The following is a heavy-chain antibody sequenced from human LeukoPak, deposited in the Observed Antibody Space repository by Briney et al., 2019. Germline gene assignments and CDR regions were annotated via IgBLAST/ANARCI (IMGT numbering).Heavy chain of an antibody. CDR1: GYTFGTFA. J-gene: IGHJ4*02. V-gene: IGHV1-18*01. CDR3: TREVYGRFDY. D-gene: IGHD4-17*01. Sequence: GASVKVSCKASGYTFGTFAISWVRQAPGQGPEWMGWINAYDGHTNYAQKFQGRVTMTTDTSTTTAYMEMRSLRSDDTAVYYCTREVYGRFDYWGQGALVTVSS. CDR2: INAYDGHT.